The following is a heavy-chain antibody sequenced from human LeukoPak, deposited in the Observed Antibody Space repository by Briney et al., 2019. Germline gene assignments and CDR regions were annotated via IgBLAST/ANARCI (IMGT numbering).Heavy chain of an antibody. CDR3: ARDINWWGELGN. J-gene: IGHJ4*02. V-gene: IGHV1-18*01. CDR2: TSAYNGNT. D-gene: IGHD1-26*01. Sequence: ASVKVSYKASGYTFTSYGISWVRQAPGQGLEWMGWTSAYNGNTNYAQKLQGRVTMTTDTSTSTAYMELRSLRSDDTAVYYCARDINWWGELGNWGQGTLVTVSS. CDR1: GYTFTSYG.